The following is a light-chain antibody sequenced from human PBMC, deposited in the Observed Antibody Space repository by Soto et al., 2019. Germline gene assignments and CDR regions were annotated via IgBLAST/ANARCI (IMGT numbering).Light chain of an antibody. Sequence: QSALTQPAAVSGPPGQSITISCTGTSSDVGRYNYVSWYQQHSGKAPKLVIYEVRNRPSGISNRFSASKSGNTASLTISGLQAEDEVDYYCTSYTSNTTWVFGGGTQLTVL. V-gene: IGLV2-14*01. CDR1: SSDVGRYNY. J-gene: IGLJ3*02. CDR3: TSYTSNTTWV. CDR2: EVR.